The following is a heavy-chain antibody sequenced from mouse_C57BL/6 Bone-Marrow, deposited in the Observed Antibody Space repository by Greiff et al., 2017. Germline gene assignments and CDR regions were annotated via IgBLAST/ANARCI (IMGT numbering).Heavy chain of an antibody. D-gene: IGHD2-1*01. CDR3: ARDGNGFAY. CDR1: GFTFSDYY. J-gene: IGHJ3*01. Sequence: EVKVVESGGGLVQPGGSLKLSCAASGFTFSDYYMYWVRQTPEKRLEWVAYISNGGGSTYYPDTVKGRVTISRDNAKNTLYLQMSRLKSEDTAMYYCARDGNGFAYWGQGTLVTVSA. V-gene: IGHV5-12*01. CDR2: ISNGGGST.